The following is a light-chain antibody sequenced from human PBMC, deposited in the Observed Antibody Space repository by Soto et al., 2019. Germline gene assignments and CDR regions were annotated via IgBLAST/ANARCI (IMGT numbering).Light chain of an antibody. CDR3: QQYNIWRSIT. V-gene: IGKV3-15*01. J-gene: IGKJ5*01. Sequence: EIVGTQSPATLSVSPGERATLSCRASQSVGNKVAWYQHKPGQTPRLIIYDISTRAAGVPARFSGSGYGTDFTLTISSLQSEDFAVYYCQQYNIWRSITFGQGTRLEIK. CDR1: QSVGNK. CDR2: DIS.